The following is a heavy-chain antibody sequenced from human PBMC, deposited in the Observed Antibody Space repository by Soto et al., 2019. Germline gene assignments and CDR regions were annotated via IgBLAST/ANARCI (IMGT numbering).Heavy chain of an antibody. D-gene: IGHD4-4*01. CDR2: INDDGRRT. CDR1: GFTFSSYW. Sequence: EVQLVESGGGLVQPGGSLRLSCAASGFTFSSYWMHWVRQAPGKGLEWVSRINDDGRRTSYADSVKGRFTISRDNAKNTLYLQMNSLRDDDTAIYYCARLHPPSYTSDYWGPGPLGTVSS. J-gene: IGHJ4*02. V-gene: IGHV3-74*01. CDR3: ARLHPPSYTSDY.